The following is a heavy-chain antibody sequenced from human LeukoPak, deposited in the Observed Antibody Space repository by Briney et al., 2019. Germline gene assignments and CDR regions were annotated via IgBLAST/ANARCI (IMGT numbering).Heavy chain of an antibody. CDR3: ARQVRFGVVFNWFDP. D-gene: IGHD3-3*01. J-gene: IGHJ5*02. V-gene: IGHV4-4*09. CDR2: IYTSGST. CDR1: GGSISSYY. Sequence: SETLSLTCTVSGGSISSYYWSWIRQPPGKGLEWIGYIYTSGSTNYNPSLKSRVTISVDTSKNQFSLKLSSVTAADTAVYYCARQVRFGVVFNWFDPWGQGTLVTVSS.